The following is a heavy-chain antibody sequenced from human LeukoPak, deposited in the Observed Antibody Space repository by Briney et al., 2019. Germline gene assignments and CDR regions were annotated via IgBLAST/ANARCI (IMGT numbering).Heavy chain of an antibody. CDR2: INTNTGNP. V-gene: IGHV7-4-1*02. CDR1: GYTFKSYG. D-gene: IGHD6-13*01. CDR3: ASNARIAAAGTDYFDY. Sequence: GASVKVSCKASGYTFKSYGMNWVRQAPGQGLEWMGWINTNTGNPTYAQGFTGRFVFSLDTSVSTAYLQISSLTAADTAVYYCASNARIAAAGTDYFDYWGQGTLVTVSS. J-gene: IGHJ4*02.